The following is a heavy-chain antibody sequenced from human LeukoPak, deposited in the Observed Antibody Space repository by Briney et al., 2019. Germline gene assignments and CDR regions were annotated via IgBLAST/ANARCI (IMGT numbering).Heavy chain of an antibody. V-gene: IGHV3-7*01. CDR1: DFTFGSYW. J-gene: IGHJ4*02. CDR2: IKQDGSET. CDR3: ARGGGYYIY. D-gene: IGHD3-22*01. Sequence: GGSLRLSCAASDFTFGSYWMTWVRQAPGKGLEWVANIKQDGSETYYVDSVKGRFTIFRDNAKNSLYLQMNGLRAEDTAVYYCARGGGYYIYWGQGTLVTVSS.